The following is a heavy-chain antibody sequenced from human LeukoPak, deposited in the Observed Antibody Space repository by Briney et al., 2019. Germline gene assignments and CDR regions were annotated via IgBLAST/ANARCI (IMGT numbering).Heavy chain of an antibody. J-gene: IGHJ4*02. V-gene: IGHV3-30-3*01. CDR2: ISYDGSNK. D-gene: IGHD3-9*01. Sequence: GGSLRLPCAASGFTFSSYAMHWVRQAPGKGLEWVAVISYDGSNKYYADSVKGRFTISRDNSKNTLYLQMNSLRAEDTAVYYCARDSSSKILRYFDWETDYWGQGTLVTVSS. CDR3: ARDSSSKILRYFDWETDY. CDR1: GFTFSSYA.